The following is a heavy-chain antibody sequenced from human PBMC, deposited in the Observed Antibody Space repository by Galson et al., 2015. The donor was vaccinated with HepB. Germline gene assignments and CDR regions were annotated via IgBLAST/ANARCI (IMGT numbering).Heavy chain of an antibody. CDR3: AGDLCGGDCYSGAFDY. CDR1: GYTFTGYS. V-gene: IGHV1-2*02. D-gene: IGHD2-21*01. J-gene: IGHJ4*02. Sequence: SVKVSCKASGYTFTGYSVHWVRQAPGQGLEWMGWIKPNSGGTSYAQKFQGRVTVTRDTSISIAYMELSGLRSDDTAVYYCAGDLCGGDCYSGAFDYWGQGTLLTVSS. CDR2: IKPNSGGT.